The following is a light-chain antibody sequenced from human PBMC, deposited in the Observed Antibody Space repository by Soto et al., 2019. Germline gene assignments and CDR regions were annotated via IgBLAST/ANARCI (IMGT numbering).Light chain of an antibody. Sequence: DIHLTHSPASVSASVGDRLTITCQASQDINSYLAWYQQKPGKAPKFLIFDAFNLETGVPSRLSGSGSGTDFNFTISNLQPEDVATYYCQQYDKLPLTCGGGTKVDIK. J-gene: IGKJ4*01. V-gene: IGKV1-33*01. CDR1: QDINSY. CDR3: QQYDKLPLT. CDR2: DAF.